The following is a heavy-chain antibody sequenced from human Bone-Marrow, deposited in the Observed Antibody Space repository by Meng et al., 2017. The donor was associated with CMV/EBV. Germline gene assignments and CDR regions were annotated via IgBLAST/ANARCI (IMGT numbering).Heavy chain of an antibody. V-gene: IGHV3-23*01. CDR1: FTFIRPP. J-gene: IGHJ4*02. D-gene: IGHD2-21*02. Sequence: FTFIRPPLGWVRPAPGTGLAWVSAVNNGGRTYSADSVTGRFAISRDNSNHTQYLQLNSLRPEDTALYYCAKEGPFCGADCYFLFDSWGQGTLVTVSS. CDR2: VNNGGRT. CDR3: AKEGPFCGADCYFLFDS.